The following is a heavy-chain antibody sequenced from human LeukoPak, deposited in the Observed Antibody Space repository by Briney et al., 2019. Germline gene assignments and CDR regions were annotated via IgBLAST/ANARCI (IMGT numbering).Heavy chain of an antibody. D-gene: IGHD2-2*01. CDR3: ARPSIPSAAASALDI. CDR2: IYYTGST. Sequence: PSETLSLTCIVSGGSINNHYWTWIRQTPGKGLEWIGDIYYTGSTNYNPSLKSRATMSVDTSKSQLSLKMTSVTAADTAVYYCARPSIPSAAASALDIWGQGTMVTVSS. J-gene: IGHJ3*02. CDR1: GGSINNHY. V-gene: IGHV4-59*08.